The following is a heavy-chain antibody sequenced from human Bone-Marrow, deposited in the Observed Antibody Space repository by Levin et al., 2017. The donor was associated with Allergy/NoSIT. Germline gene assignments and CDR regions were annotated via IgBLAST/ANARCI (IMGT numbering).Heavy chain of an antibody. CDR2: ISYDGSNK. Sequence: AGGSLRLSCAASGFTFSSYGMHWVRQAPGKGLEWVAVISYDGSNKYYADSVKGRFTISRDNSKNTLYLQMNSLRAEDTAVYYCAKLGLTTPHDYWGQGTLVTVSS. D-gene: IGHD2-15*01. J-gene: IGHJ4*02. CDR3: AKLGLTTPHDY. CDR1: GFTFSSYG. V-gene: IGHV3-30*18.